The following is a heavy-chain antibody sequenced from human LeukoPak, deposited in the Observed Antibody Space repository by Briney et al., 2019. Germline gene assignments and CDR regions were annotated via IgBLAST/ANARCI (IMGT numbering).Heavy chain of an antibody. Sequence: GGSLRLSCAASGFTFSIFAMSWVRQAPGKGLEWVSTISGSGGSTHYADSVKGRFTISRDNSKNTLYLQMNSLRAEDTAVYYCARDSASYYDSSGDPYYYYYMDVWGKGTTVTVSS. D-gene: IGHD3-22*01. CDR3: ARDSASYYDSSGDPYYYYYMDV. V-gene: IGHV3-23*01. CDR2: ISGSGGST. CDR1: GFTFSIFA. J-gene: IGHJ6*03.